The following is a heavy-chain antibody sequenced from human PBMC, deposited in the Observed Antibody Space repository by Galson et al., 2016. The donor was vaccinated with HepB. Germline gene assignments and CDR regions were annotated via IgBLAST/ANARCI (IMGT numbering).Heavy chain of an antibody. CDR2: ITGGGNAT. CDR3: AKDRAWAIFGFWYFVY. V-gene: IGHV3-23*01. CDR1: GFNFSSYA. D-gene: IGHD3-3*01. Sequence: SLRLSCAASGFNFSSYAMSWVRQAPGKGLEWVAGITGGGNATDSADSAYAGSVNARFNISSDNSKKTQSLKMNSLRAEDTAGYYCAKDRAWAIFGFWYFVYWGQGTLVTVSS. J-gene: IGHJ4*02.